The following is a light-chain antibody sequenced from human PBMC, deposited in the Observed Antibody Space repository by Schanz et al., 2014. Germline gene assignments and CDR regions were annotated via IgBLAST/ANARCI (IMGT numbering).Light chain of an antibody. Sequence: EIVLTQSPATLSLSPGERATLSCRASQSISSNLAWYQQKCGQAPRLLIYGADRRATGIPDRFSGSGSVTDFTLTISTLEPEDFAVYYCQHFGTSGVTYGQTRVTFGPGTKVEIK. CDR1: QSISSN. V-gene: IGKV3-20*01. CDR2: GAD. J-gene: IGKJ1*01. CDR3: QHFGTSGVTYGQTRVT.